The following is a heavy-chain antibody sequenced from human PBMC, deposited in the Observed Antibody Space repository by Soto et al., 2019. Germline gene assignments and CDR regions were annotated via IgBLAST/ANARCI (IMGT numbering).Heavy chain of an antibody. V-gene: IGHV3-23*01. Sequence: GGSLRLSCAASGFTFSSYAMGWVRQAPGKGLEWVSSISGIGHSTYYADSVKGRFTISRDNSKNTLHLQMNSLRAEDTAVYYCAKRIMSTIGHFDSWGQGTLVTVSS. J-gene: IGHJ4*02. D-gene: IGHD1-1*01. CDR3: AKRIMSTIGHFDS. CDR2: ISGIGHST. CDR1: GFTFSSYA.